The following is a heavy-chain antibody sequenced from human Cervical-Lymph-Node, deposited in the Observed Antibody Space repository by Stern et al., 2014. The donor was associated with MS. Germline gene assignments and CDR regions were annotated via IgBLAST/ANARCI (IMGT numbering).Heavy chain of an antibody. V-gene: IGHV1-2*06. CDR2: LNPNMEYP. CDR1: GYTFTAFF. CDR3: AREATRIVVGIDY. D-gene: IGHD3-22*01. Sequence: QVQLVQSGPKMQKPGASVKVSCKASGYTFTAFFIHWGRQVPGQGLAWMGRLNPNMEYPTYAQNFQDMITLTRDTSIGTAYLELSRLTSADTAVYYCAREATRIVVGIDYWGQGTQVTVSS. J-gene: IGHJ4*02.